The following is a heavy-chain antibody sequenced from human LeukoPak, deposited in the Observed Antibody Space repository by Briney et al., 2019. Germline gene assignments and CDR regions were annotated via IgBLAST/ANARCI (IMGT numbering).Heavy chain of an antibody. CDR1: GLSFIYA. J-gene: IGHJ4*02. CDR3: AREIRKDYFDY. V-gene: IGHV3-23*01. CDR2: ISGGGAGT. Sequence: GGSLRLSCAASGLSFIYAMSWVRQAPGKGLEWVSSISGGGAGTYYADSVRGRFTISRDNSKNTLYLQMNSLRAEDTAVYYCAREIRKDYFDYWGQGTLVTVSS.